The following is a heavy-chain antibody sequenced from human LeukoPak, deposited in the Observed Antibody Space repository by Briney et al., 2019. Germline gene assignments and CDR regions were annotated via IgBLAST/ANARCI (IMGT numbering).Heavy chain of an antibody. CDR2: IYYSGST. CDR1: GGSISSGGYY. CDR3: ARHPYYYYYMDV. J-gene: IGHJ6*03. V-gene: IGHV4-39*01. Sequence: SQTLSLTCTVSGGSISSGGYYWSWIRQPPGKGLEWIGSIYYSGSTYYNPSLKSRVTISVDTSKNQFSLKLSSVTAADTAVYYCARHPYYYYYMDVWGTGTTVTVSS.